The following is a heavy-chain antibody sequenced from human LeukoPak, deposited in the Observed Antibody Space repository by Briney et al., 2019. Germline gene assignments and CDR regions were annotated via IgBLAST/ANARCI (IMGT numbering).Heavy chain of an antibody. CDR2: IKSSGST. D-gene: IGHD3-10*01. V-gene: IGHV4-39*01. J-gene: IGHJ5*02. Sequence: PSATLSLTCTVSGGSISSSSYYWGWIRPPPGKGLEWIGSIKSSGSTSSNPSLTSRVSLSVDTSKNHVSLKRSSGTAADTFVYYCSRLWYGPFNWFDPWGQGTLVTVSS. CDR1: GGSISSSSYY. CDR3: SRLWYGPFNWFDP.